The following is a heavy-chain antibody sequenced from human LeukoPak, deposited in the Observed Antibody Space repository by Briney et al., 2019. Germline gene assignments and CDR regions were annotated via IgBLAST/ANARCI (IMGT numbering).Heavy chain of an antibody. Sequence: GGSLRLSCAASGFTFGSPWMPWVRQAPGKGLVWVSRINSDGSATAYADSVKGRFTISRDNAENTLYLQMNSLRAEDTAVYYCARGTAGYHSSYFDYWGQGTLVTVSS. CDR3: ARGTAGYHSSYFDY. J-gene: IGHJ4*02. CDR2: INSDGSAT. D-gene: IGHD3-16*02. V-gene: IGHV3-74*01. CDR1: GFTFGSPW.